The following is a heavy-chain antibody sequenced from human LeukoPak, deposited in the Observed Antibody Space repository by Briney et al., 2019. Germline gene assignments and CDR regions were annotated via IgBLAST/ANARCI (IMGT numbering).Heavy chain of an antibody. CDR2: ISSNGGST. Sequence: PGGSLRLSCAASGFTFSDYSMHWVRQAPGKGLEYVSAISSNGGSTYYANSVKGRFTISRDNSKNTLYLQMGSLRAEDMAVYYCARAGRRWVPFDYWGQGTLVTVSS. CDR1: GFTFSDYS. D-gene: IGHD3-3*01. CDR3: ARAGRRWVPFDY. J-gene: IGHJ4*02. V-gene: IGHV3-64*01.